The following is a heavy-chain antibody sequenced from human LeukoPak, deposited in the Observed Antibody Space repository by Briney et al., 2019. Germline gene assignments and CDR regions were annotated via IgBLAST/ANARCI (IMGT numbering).Heavy chain of an antibody. Sequence: GASVKVSCKASGYTFTGYYMHWVRQAPGQGLEWMGWINPNSGGTNYAQKFQGRVTMTRDTSISTAYMELSRLRSDDTAVYYCARVPRVAATFWCDPWGQGTLVTVSS. CDR1: GYTFTGYY. V-gene: IGHV1-2*02. CDR2: INPNSGGT. D-gene: IGHD2-15*01. J-gene: IGHJ5*02. CDR3: ARVPRVAATFWCDP.